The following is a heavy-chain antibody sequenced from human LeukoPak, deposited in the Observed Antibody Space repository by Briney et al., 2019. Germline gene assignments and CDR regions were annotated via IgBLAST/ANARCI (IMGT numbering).Heavy chain of an antibody. V-gene: IGHV3-21*01. CDR1: GFTVSSNY. Sequence: GGSLRLSCAASGFTVSSNYMSWVRQAPGKGLEWVSSISSSSSYIYYADSVKGRFTISRDNAKNSLYLQMNSLRAEDTAVYYCAREVYGDYPYLSLEYYFDYWGQGTLVTVSS. J-gene: IGHJ4*02. D-gene: IGHD4-17*01. CDR3: AREVYGDYPYLSLEYYFDY. CDR2: ISSSSSYI.